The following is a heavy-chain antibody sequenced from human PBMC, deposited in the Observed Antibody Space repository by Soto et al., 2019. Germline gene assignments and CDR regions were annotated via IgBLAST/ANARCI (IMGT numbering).Heavy chain of an antibody. CDR2: ISSSSSYI. J-gene: IGHJ6*02. V-gene: IGHV3-21*01. CDR1: GFTFSSYS. D-gene: IGHD6-19*01. Sequence: EVQLVESGGGLVKPGGSLRLSCAASGFTFSSYSMNWVRQAPGKGLEWVSSISSSSSYIYYADSVKGRFTISRDNAKNSLYLQMNSLRAEDTAVYYCARGGIAVASYGMDVWGQGTTVTVSS. CDR3: ARGGIAVASYGMDV.